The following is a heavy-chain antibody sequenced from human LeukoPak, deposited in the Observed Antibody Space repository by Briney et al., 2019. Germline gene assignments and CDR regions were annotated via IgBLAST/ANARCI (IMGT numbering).Heavy chain of an antibody. CDR1: GFTFSSYG. Sequence: GGSLRLSCAASGFTFSSYGMNWVRQAPGKGLEWVAFMPDDGNNEYYAESVRGRFTISRDNSKNSLYLQMNSLRVEDTAMYYCAMGDYFDYWGQGTLVMASS. J-gene: IGHJ4*02. CDR3: AMGDYFDY. V-gene: IGHV3-30*02. CDR2: MPDDGNNE.